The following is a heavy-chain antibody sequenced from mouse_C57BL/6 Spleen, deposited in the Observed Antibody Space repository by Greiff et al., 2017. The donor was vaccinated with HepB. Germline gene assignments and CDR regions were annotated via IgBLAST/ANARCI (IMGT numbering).Heavy chain of an antibody. CDR3: TREGGGDDFDY. J-gene: IGHJ2*01. CDR2: ISSGGDYI. Sequence: EVHLVESGEGLVKPGGSLKLSCAASGFTFSSYAMSWVRQTPEKRLEWVAYISSGGDYIYYADTVKGRFTISRDNARNTLYLQMSSLKSEDTAMYYCTREGGGDDFDYWGQGTTLTVSS. D-gene: IGHD2-13*01. CDR1: GFTFSSYA. V-gene: IGHV5-9-1*02.